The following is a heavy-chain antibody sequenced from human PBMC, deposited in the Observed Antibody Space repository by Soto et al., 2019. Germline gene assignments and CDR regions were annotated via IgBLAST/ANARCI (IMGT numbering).Heavy chain of an antibody. CDR1: GYTFTSYD. Sequence: QVQLVQSGAEVKKPGASVKVSCKASGYTFTSYDINWVRQATGQGLEWMGWMNPNSGNTGYAQQFQGRVTMTRNTSISTAYMELSSLGSEETAVYYCARLGYSSSWYYYYYYGMDVWGQGTTVTVSS. CDR2: MNPNSGNT. CDR3: ARLGYSSSWYYYYYYGMDV. V-gene: IGHV1-8*01. J-gene: IGHJ6*02. D-gene: IGHD6-13*01.